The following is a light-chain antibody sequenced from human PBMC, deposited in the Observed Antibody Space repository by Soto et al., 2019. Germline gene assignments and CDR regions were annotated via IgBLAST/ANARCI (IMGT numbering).Light chain of an antibody. Sequence: EIVMTQSPATLSVSPGERATLSCRASQSVSSNLAWYQQKPGQAPRLLIYGASTRATGIPARFSGSGSGTEVTLTISSLQSEDFAGYCCQQYNNWPPWTVGQGTKVEIK. CDR1: QSVSSN. CDR3: QQYNNWPPWT. J-gene: IGKJ1*01. CDR2: GAS. V-gene: IGKV3-15*01.